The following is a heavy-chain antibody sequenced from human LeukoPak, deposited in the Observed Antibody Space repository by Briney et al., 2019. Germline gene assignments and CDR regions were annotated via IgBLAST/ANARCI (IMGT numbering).Heavy chain of an antibody. CDR1: GFTFSTYN. D-gene: IGHD6-19*01. CDR2: ITSSSSYT. CDR3: AKVGIAVAGTS. J-gene: IGHJ4*02. Sequence: PGGSLRLSCAASGFTFSTYNMNWVRQAPGKGLEWVSSITSSSSYTFYADSVKGRFTISRDNSKNTLYLQMNSLRAEDTAVYYCAKVGIAVAGTSWGQGTLVTVSS. V-gene: IGHV3-21*01.